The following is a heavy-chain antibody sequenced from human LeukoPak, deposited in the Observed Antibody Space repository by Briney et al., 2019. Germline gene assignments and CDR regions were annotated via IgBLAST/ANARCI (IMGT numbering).Heavy chain of an antibody. CDR2: INQDGSER. J-gene: IGHJ4*02. CDR1: GFTFSSDW. D-gene: IGHD6-19*01. CDR3: ATHSDWRFDY. Sequence: GGSLRLSCAASGFTFSSDWMSWVRQAPGKGLEWVANINQDGSERNYVDSVKGRFTISRDNAKSSVFLQMNSLGAEDTAVYYCATHSDWRFDYWGQGTLVSVSS. V-gene: IGHV3-7*01.